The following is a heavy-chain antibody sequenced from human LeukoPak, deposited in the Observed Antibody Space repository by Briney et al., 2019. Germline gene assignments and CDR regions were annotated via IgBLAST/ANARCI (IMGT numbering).Heavy chain of an antibody. CDR1: GFTFSSYW. CDR2: IKQDGSEK. CDR3: ARSYCSSTRCSKHAFDI. D-gene: IGHD2-2*01. J-gene: IGHJ3*02. Sequence: GGSLRPSCAASGFTFSSYWMSWVRQAPGKGLEWVANIKQDGSEKYYVDSVKGRFTISRDNAKNSLYLQMNSLRAEDTAVHYCARSYCSSTRCSKHAFDIWGQGTMVTVSS. V-gene: IGHV3-7*01.